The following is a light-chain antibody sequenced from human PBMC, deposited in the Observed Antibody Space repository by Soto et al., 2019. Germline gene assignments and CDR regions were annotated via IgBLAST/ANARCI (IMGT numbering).Light chain of an antibody. CDR2: EVS. CDR1: SSDVGGYNY. V-gene: IGLV2-8*01. J-gene: IGLJ1*01. CDR3: SLYTSENTYV. Sequence: QSALTQPPSASGSPGQSVTISCTGTSSDVGGYNYVSWYQQHPGKAPKVIIYEVSKRPSGVPDRFSGSKSGSTASLTVSGLQAEDEADYYCSLYTSENTYVFGTGTKVTVL.